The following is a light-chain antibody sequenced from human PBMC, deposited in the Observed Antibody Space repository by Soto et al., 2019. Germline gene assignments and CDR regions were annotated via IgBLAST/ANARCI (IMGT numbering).Light chain of an antibody. CDR2: DAS. V-gene: IGKV1-33*01. CDR1: QDISNY. CDR3: QQYDGLPS. Sequence: DIQMTQSPSSLSASVGDRVTITCQASQDISNYLNWYQQKPGKAPKLLIYDASNLETGVPSRFSGSGSGTDFTFTFSSLQPEDSATYYCQQYDGLPSFGGGTKVEIK. J-gene: IGKJ4*01.